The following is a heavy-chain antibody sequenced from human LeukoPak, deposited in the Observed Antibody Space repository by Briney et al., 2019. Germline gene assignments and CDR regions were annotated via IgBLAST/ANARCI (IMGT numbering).Heavy chain of an antibody. Sequence: SVKVSCMASGGTFSSYAISWVRQAPGQGLEWMGGIIPIFGTANYAQKFQGRVTTTADKSTSTAYMELSSLRSEDTAVYYCASALQTSNYYYGMDVWGKGTTVTVSS. CDR2: IIPIFGTA. CDR1: GGTFSSYA. V-gene: IGHV1-69*06. CDR3: ASALQTSNYYYGMDV. J-gene: IGHJ6*04.